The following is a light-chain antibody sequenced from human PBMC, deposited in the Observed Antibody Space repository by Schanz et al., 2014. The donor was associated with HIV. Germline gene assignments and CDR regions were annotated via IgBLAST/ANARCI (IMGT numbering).Light chain of an antibody. CDR3: ASYTNSATFV. Sequence: QSALTQPASVSGSPGQSITISCTGTSSDVGNYNLVSWYQQHPGKAPKLMIYGVSVRPSGVSHRFSGSKSDNTASLTISGLQAEDEADYCASYTNSATFVFGTATKLTVL. V-gene: IGLV2-14*02. CDR1: SSDVGNYNL. J-gene: IGLJ1*01. CDR2: GVS.